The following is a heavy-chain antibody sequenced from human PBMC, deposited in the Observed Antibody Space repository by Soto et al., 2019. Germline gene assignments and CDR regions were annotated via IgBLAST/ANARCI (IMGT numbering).Heavy chain of an antibody. D-gene: IGHD3-10*01. CDR3: AKDLIFSYGSGSYYSPFDY. Sequence: EVQLLESGGGLVQPGGSLRLSCAASGFTFSSYAMSWVRQAPGKGLEWVSAISGSGGSTYYADSVKGRFTISRDNSKNTLYLQMNSLRAEDTAVYYCAKDLIFSYGSGSYYSPFDYWGQGTLVTVSS. J-gene: IGHJ4*02. CDR1: GFTFSSYA. V-gene: IGHV3-23*01. CDR2: ISGSGGST.